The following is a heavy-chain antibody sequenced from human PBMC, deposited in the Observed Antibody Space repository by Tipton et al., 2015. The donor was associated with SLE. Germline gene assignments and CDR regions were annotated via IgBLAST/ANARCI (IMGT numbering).Heavy chain of an antibody. CDR2: IIPIFGTA. J-gene: IGHJ6*02. CDR3: ASPPGGVAARPGHYYGMDV. Sequence: QSGPEVKKPGSSVKVSCKASGGTFSSYAISWVRQAPGQGLEWMGGIIPIFGTANYAQKFQGRVTITADESTSTAYMELSSLRSEDTAVYYCASPPGGVAARPGHYYGMDVWGQGTTVTVSS. CDR1: GGTFSSYA. D-gene: IGHD6-6*01. V-gene: IGHV1-69*01.